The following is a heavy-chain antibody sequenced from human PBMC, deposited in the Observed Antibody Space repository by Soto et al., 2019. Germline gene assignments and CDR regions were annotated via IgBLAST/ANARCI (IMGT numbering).Heavy chain of an antibody. J-gene: IGHJ4*02. V-gene: IGHV3-23*01. CDR1: GFTFSSYA. CDR3: AKGDCISTSCPSFY. Sequence: VGSLRLSCAASGFTFSSYAMSWVRQAPGKGLEWVSAISGSGGSTYYADSVKGRFTISRDNSKNTLYLQMNSLRAEDTAVYYCAKGDCISTSCPSFYWGQGTLVTVSS. CDR2: ISGSGGST. D-gene: IGHD2-2*01.